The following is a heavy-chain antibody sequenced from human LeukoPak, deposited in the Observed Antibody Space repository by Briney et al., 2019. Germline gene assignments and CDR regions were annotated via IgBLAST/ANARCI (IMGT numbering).Heavy chain of an antibody. J-gene: IGHJ4*02. D-gene: IGHD3-16*02. CDR2: IYYSGST. V-gene: IGHV4-59*01. CDR3: ARVTFGGVIVPYFDY. Sequence: SETLSLTCTVSGGSISSYYWSWIRQPPGKGLEWIGYIYYSGSTNYNPSFKSRVTISVDTSKNQFSLKLSSVTAADTAVYYCARVTFGGVIVPYFDYWGQGTLVTVSS. CDR1: GGSISSYY.